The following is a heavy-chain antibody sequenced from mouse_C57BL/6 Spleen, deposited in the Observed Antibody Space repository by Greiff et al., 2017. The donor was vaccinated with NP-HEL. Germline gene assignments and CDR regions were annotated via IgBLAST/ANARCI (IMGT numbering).Heavy chain of an antibody. V-gene: IGHV1-39*01. CDR2: INPNYGTT. Sequence: VQLKESGPELVKPGASVKISCKASGYSFTDYNMNWVKQSNGKSLEWIGVINPNYGTTSYNQKFKGKATLTVDQSSSTAYMQLNSLTSEDSAVYYCARSLTGTGGHYFDYWGQGTTLTVSS. CDR3: ARSLTGTGGHYFDY. J-gene: IGHJ2*01. D-gene: IGHD4-1*01. CDR1: GYSFTDYN.